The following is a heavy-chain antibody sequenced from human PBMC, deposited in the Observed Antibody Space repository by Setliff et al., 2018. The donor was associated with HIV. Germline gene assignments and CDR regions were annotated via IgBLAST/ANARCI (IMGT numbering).Heavy chain of an antibody. J-gene: IGHJ4*02. V-gene: IGHV4-59*08. CDR1: NGSISNHY. Sequence: SETLSLTCTVSNGSISNHYWSWIRQSPGKGLEWIGYIFFTGSANPNPSLKNRVTMSVDTSKNQFSLKLSSVTAADTAVYYCARWNFMTTVTFDYWGQGTLVTVSS. CDR3: ARWNFMTTVTFDY. CDR2: IFFTGSA. D-gene: IGHD4-4*01.